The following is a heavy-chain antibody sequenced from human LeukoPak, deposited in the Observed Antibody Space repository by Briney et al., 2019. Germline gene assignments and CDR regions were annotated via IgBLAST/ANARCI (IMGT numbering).Heavy chain of an antibody. CDR2: ISYDGSNK. Sequence: SGGCLRLSCAASGFTFSSYAMHWVRQAPGKGLEWVAVISYDGSNKYYADSVKGRFTVSRDNSKNTLYLQMNSLRAEDTAVYYCARDEWFGELMNYYYYGMDVWGKGTTVTVSS. J-gene: IGHJ6*04. CDR3: ARDEWFGELMNYYYYGMDV. V-gene: IGHV3-30*04. CDR1: GFTFSSYA. D-gene: IGHD3-10*01.